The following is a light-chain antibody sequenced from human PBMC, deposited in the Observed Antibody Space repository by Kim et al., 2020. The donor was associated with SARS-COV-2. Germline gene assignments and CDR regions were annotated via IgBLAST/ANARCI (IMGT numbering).Light chain of an antibody. J-gene: IGKJ2*01. V-gene: IGKV1-5*03. Sequence: SASVGDRVPITCRASQSISIWLAWYQQKPGKAPKFLIYRAYTLESGVPSRFSGSGSETEFSLTISSLQPDDFATYYCQQYHSAPNTFGQGTKLEIK. CDR3: QQYHSAPNT. CDR2: RAY. CDR1: QSISIW.